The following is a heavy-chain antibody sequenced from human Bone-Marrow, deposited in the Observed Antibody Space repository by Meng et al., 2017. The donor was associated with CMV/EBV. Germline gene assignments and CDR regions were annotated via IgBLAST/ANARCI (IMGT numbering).Heavy chain of an antibody. CDR3: ARDQNHWYFDL. J-gene: IGHJ2*01. CDR2: IYSGGST. V-gene: IGHV3-53*01. CDR1: GFTVSSNY. Sequence: GGSLRLSCAASGFTVSSNYMSWVRQAPGKGLEWVSVIYSGGSTYYADSVKGRFTISRDNSKNTLYLQMNSLRAEDTALYFCARDQNHWYFDLWGRGTLVTVSS.